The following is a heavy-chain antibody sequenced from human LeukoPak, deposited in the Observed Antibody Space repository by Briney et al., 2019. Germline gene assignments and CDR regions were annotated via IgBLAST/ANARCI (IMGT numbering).Heavy chain of an antibody. V-gene: IGHV3-9*02. CDR3: AKDDCTNGVCYIDY. D-gene: IGHD2-8*01. J-gene: IGHJ4*02. CDR1: GFTSDDYA. Sequence: PGGSLRLSCAASGFTSDDYAMHWVRQAPRKGLEWVSGISWNSGSIGYADSVKGRFTISRDNAKNSLYLQMNSLRAEDMAFYYCAKDDCTNGVCYIDYWGQGTLVTVSS. CDR2: ISWNSGSI.